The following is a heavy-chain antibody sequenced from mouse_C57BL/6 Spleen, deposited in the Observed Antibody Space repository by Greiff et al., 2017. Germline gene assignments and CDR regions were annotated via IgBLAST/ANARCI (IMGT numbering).Heavy chain of an antibody. CDR2: IHPNSGST. Sequence: QVQLQQPGAELVKPGASVKLSCKASGYTFTSYWMHWVKQRPGQGLEWIGMIHPNSGSTNYNEKFTSKATLTVAKSYSTASMQLSSLTSEDSAVYYCATRGDSSAFDYWGQGPTLTVSS. CDR1: GYTFTSYW. J-gene: IGHJ2*01. D-gene: IGHD1-3*01. CDR3: ATRGDSSAFDY. V-gene: IGHV1-64*01.